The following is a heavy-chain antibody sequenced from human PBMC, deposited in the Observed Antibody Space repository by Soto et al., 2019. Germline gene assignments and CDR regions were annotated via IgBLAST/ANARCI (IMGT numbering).Heavy chain of an antibody. CDR2: IKPDNGDT. Sequence: QLQLVQSGAEVERPGASVRVSCKAYGYPFSKYGISWIRQAPGQGLEWMGWIKPDNGDTNYAQKFQGRVTMTTDTSSNTADMELRSLISDDTAVYYCATSYDSGFDPWGQGTLVSVSS. J-gene: IGHJ5*02. CDR1: GYPFSKYG. V-gene: IGHV1-18*04. CDR3: ATSYDSGFDP. D-gene: IGHD5-12*01.